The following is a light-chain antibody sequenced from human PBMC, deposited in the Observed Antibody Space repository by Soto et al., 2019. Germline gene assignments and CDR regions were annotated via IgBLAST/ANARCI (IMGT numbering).Light chain of an antibody. CDR1: QSVSSSY. J-gene: IGKJ1*01. Sequence: EIVLTQSPGTLSLSPGERATLSCRASQSVSSSYLAWYQQTPGQAPRLLIYGASSRATGIPDRFSGSGSGTDFTLTNSRLEPEDVAVYYCQQCGSSPWTFGQGTKVEIK. CDR2: GAS. CDR3: QQCGSSPWT. V-gene: IGKV3-20*01.